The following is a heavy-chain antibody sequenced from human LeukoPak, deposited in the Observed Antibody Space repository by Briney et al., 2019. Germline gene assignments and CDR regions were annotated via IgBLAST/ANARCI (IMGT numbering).Heavy chain of an antibody. CDR3: AKELAVADPGDY. CDR1: GFTFSSYG. J-gene: IGHJ4*02. D-gene: IGHD6-19*01. Sequence: GRSLRLSCAASGFTFSSYGMHWVRQAPGKGLEWVAVISYDGGNKYYADSVKGRFTISRDNSKNTLYLQMNSLRAEDTAVYYCAKELAVADPGDYWGQGTLVTVSS. V-gene: IGHV3-30*18. CDR2: ISYDGGNK.